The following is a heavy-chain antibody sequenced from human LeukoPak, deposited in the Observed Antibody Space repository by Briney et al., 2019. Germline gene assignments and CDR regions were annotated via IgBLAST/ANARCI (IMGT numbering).Heavy chain of an antibody. CDR1: GFTFSSYG. D-gene: IGHD5-12*01. J-gene: IGHJ4*02. CDR3: AKDRADIVATYFDY. V-gene: IGHV3-30*18. CDR2: ISYDGSNK. Sequence: GRSLRLSCAASGFTFSSYGMHGGRQAPGKGLEWVAVISYDGSNKYYADSVKGRFTISRDNSKNTLYLQMNSLRAEDTAVYYCAKDRADIVATYFDYWGQGTLVTVSS.